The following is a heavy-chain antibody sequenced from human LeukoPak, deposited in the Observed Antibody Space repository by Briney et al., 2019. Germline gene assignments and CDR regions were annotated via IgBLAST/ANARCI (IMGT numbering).Heavy chain of an antibody. CDR1: GFSLSTHGMG. J-gene: IGHJ5*02. Sequence: SGPTLVNPPQTLTLTCTFSGFSLSTHGMGVGWIRQPPGKALEWLALIFWDDDERYSPSLKSRLTITKDTFKNQVVLTMTNTDPVDTATYYCAHSRGYCSSTSCYPYNWFDPWGQGTLVTVSS. CDR3: AHSRGYCSSTSCYPYNWFDP. D-gene: IGHD2-2*01. V-gene: IGHV2-5*02. CDR2: IFWDDDE.